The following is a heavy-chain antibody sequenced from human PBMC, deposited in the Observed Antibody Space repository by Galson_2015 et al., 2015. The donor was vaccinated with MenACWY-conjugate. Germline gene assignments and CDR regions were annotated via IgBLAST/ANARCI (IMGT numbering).Heavy chain of an antibody. CDR1: EVTLNVYT. CDR2: IIPILGMT. CDR3: ARDMGSVWDV. D-gene: IGHD3-10*01. V-gene: IGHV1-69*04. Sequence: SVKVSCKASEVTLNVYTISWVRQAPGEGLEWVGRIIPILGMTNYGQRFQGRVTMTADKSTSTAYMELSSLRSEDTAVYYCARDMGSVWDVWGQGTTVIVS. J-gene: IGHJ6*02.